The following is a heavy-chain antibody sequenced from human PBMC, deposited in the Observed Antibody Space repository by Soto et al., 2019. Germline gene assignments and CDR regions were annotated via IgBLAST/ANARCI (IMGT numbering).Heavy chain of an antibody. V-gene: IGHV1-69*01. CDR1: GGTFSSYA. CDR3: ARYEYCSGCICYVAFDI. D-gene: IGHD2-15*01. J-gene: IGHJ3*02. Sequence: QVQLVQSGAEVKKPGSSVKVSCKASGGTFSSYAISWVRQAPGQGLEWMGGIIPIFGTANYAQKFQGRVTSTADESTSTAYMELSSLRSEDTAVYYCARYEYCSGCICYVAFDIWGQGTMVTVSS. CDR2: IIPIFGTA.